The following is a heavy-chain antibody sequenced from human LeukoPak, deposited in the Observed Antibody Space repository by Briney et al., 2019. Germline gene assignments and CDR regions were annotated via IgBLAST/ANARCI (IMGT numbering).Heavy chain of an antibody. J-gene: IGHJ2*01. CDR3: ARGYSSGWQLVGWYFDL. CDR2: IYHSGST. CDR1: GGSISSGGYY. D-gene: IGHD6-19*01. Sequence: SQTLSLTCTVSGGSISSGGYYWSWIRQPPGKGLEWIGYIYHSGSTYYNPSLKSRVTISVDRSKSQISLKLSSVTAADTAVYYCARGYSSGWQLVGWYFDLWGRGTLVTVSS. V-gene: IGHV4-30-2*01.